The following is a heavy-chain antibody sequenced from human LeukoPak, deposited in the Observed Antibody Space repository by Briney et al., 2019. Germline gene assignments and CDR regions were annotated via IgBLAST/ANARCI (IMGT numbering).Heavy chain of an antibody. CDR1: GFTFDDYA. CDR2: INSDGSST. V-gene: IGHV3-74*01. J-gene: IGHJ6*03. Sequence: GGSLRLSCAASGFTFDDYAMHWVRQAPGKGLVWVSRINSDGSSTNYADSVKGRFTISRDNAKNTLYLQMNSLRAEDTAVYYCARAYYYYMDVWGKGTTVTISS. CDR3: ARAYYYYMDV.